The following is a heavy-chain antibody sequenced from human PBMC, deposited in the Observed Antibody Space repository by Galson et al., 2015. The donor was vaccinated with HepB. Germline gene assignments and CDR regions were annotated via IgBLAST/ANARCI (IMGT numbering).Heavy chain of an antibody. D-gene: IGHD3-3*01. J-gene: IGHJ4*02. CDR1: GFTFSSYA. CDR3: ARDGVRFLGVADY. V-gene: IGHV3-30-3*01. Sequence: SLRLSCAASGFTFSSYAMHWVRQAPGKGLEWVAVISYDGSNKYYADSVKGRFTISRDNSKNTLYLQMNSLRAEDTAVYYCARDGVRFLGVADYWGQGTLVTVSS. CDR2: ISYDGSNK.